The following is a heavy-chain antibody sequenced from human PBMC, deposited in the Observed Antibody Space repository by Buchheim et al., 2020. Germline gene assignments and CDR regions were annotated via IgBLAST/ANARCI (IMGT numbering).Heavy chain of an antibody. V-gene: IGHV4-59*01. CDR3: ARVGRGGYCSGGGCYSDY. Sequence: QLQLQESGPGLVKPSETLSLTCTVSGGSISSYYWNWIRQPPGKGLEWIGYIYYSGSTNYNPSLQSRVTISVETAKNQFSLKLSSVTAADTAVYYCARVGRGGYCSGGGCYSDYWGQGT. D-gene: IGHD2-15*01. J-gene: IGHJ4*02. CDR2: IYYSGST. CDR1: GGSISSYY.